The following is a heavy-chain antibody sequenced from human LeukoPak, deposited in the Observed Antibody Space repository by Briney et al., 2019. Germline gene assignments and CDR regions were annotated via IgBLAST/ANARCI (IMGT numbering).Heavy chain of an antibody. J-gene: IGHJ4*02. CDR2: IKSTGDTT. Sequence: ASVQVSCKTSGYTFTSYHMHWVLQAPGQGLEWVAIIKSTGDTTVYAQKFQGRVTVTRDTSTSTVYMDLSSLSSEDTAVYYCVREDAHTYYFDFWGPGTLVTVSS. D-gene: IGHD2-2*01. CDR3: VREDAHTYYFDF. V-gene: IGHV1-46*01. CDR1: GYTFTSYH.